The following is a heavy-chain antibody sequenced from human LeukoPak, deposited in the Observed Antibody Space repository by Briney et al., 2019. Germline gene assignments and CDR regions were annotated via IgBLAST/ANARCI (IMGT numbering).Heavy chain of an antibody. V-gene: IGHV1-2*02. CDR3: ARGWEVTMVRDLFDY. CDR1: GYTFTGYY. J-gene: IGHJ4*02. Sequence: ASVKVSCKASGYTFTGYYMHWVRQAPGQGLKWMGWINPNSGGTNYAQKFQGRVTMTRDTSISTAYMELSRLRSDDTAVYYCARGWEVTMVRDLFDYWGQGTLVTVSS. CDR2: INPNSGGT. D-gene: IGHD3-10*01.